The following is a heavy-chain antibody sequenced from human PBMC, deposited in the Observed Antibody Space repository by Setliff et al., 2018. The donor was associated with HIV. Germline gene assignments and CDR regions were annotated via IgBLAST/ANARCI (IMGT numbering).Heavy chain of an antibody. CDR3: ARGVVVVPGALDFYYYMDV. V-gene: IGHV4-34*01. D-gene: IGHD2-2*01. CDR1: GGSFSGYY. J-gene: IGHJ6*03. CDR2: INHSGRS. Sequence: SETLSLTCAVYGGSFSGYYWTWIRQPPGKGLEWIGEINHSGRSNYNPSLRSRLTISVDMSKNQFSLRLKSVTAADTAVYYCARGVVVVPGALDFYYYMDVWGKGTAVTVSS.